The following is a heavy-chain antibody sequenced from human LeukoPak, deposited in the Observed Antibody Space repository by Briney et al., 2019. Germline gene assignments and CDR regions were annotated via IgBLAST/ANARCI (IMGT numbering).Heavy chain of an antibody. CDR3: ARVGMGSSSWHGAFDI. CDR2: IGTAGDT. CDR1: GFTFGSYA. V-gene: IGHV3-13*01. J-gene: IGHJ3*02. D-gene: IGHD6-13*01. Sequence: GGSLRLSCAASGFTFGSYAMSWVRQAPGKGLEWVSAIGTAGDTYYPGSVKGRFTISRENAKNSLYLQMNSLRAGDTAVYYCARVGMGSSSWHGAFDIWGQGTMVTVSS.